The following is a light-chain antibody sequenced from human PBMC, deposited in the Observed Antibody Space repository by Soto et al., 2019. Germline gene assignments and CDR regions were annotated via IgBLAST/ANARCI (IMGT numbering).Light chain of an antibody. V-gene: IGKV3-11*01. Sequence: EIVLTQSPATLSLSPGERATLSCRASQSVSSYLAWFQQKPGQPPRLLIYDASNRATGIPARLSGSGSGTDLTLTISSLEPEDFAVYYCQQRSNWPYTFGQGTKLEI. CDR2: DAS. CDR1: QSVSSY. CDR3: QQRSNWPYT. J-gene: IGKJ2*01.